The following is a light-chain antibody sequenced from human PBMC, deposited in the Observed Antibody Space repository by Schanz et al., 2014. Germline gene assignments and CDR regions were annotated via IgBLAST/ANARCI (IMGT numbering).Light chain of an antibody. V-gene: IGLV1-40*01. Sequence: QSVLTQPPSVSGAPGQRVTISCTGSSSNIGAGYDVHWYRQLPGTAPKLLIYGNSNRPSGVPDRFSGSKSGASASLAISGLQAEDEADYYCSSYTSSSHVVFGGGTKLTVL. CDR3: SSYTSSSHVV. CDR2: GNS. CDR1: SSNIGAGYD. J-gene: IGLJ2*01.